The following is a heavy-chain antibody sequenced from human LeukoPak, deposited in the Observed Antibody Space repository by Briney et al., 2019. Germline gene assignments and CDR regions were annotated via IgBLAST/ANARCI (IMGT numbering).Heavy chain of an antibody. V-gene: IGHV3-20*04. CDR3: ARGSVQLWLRDTYYYMDV. CDR2: INWNGRIT. CDR1: GFTFDDYA. D-gene: IGHD5-18*01. J-gene: IGHJ6*03. Sequence: GESLRLSCAASGFTFDDYAMNWVRQVPGRGLEWVSGINWNGRITEYADSVKDRFTISRQNTKNSLYLYMNNLGGEDTALYFCARGSVQLWLRDTYYYMDVWGKGTAVTVSS.